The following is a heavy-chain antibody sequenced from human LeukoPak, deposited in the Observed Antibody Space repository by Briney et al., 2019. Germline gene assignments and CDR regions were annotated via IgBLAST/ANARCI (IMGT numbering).Heavy chain of an antibody. D-gene: IGHD1-26*01. J-gene: IGHJ2*01. V-gene: IGHV4-34*01. CDR1: GGSLTGYY. CDR2: LSHGGDT. CDR3: ASPSECCGSAFRL. Sequence: SETLSLTCAVYGGSLTGYYMSWIRQSPGKGLEWLGELSHGGDTNYNPSLKRRVTISVGTSKNQFSLRLTSLTAADTAVYFCASPSECCGSAFRLWGRGTLVTVSS.